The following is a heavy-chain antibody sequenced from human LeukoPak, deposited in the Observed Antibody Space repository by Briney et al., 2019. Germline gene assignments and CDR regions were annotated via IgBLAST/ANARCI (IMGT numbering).Heavy chain of an antibody. V-gene: IGHV3-23*01. CDR2: IMIGGDGR. CDR1: GFTFNNYA. J-gene: IGHJ4*02. CDR3: VRAAPRDCSPASCSLFDT. Sequence: GGSLRLPCAASGFTFNNYAMSWVRRAPRKGLEWVSTIMIGGDGRHYADSVKGRFTISRDRSESTLYLQMNGLRADDTAVYYCVRAAPRDCSPASCSLFDTWGQGTLVTVSS. D-gene: IGHD2-2*01.